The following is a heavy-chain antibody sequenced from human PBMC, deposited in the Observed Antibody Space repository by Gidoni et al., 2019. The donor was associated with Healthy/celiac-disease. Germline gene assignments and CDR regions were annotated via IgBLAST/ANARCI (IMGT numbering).Heavy chain of an antibody. CDR1: GYTFTGYY. D-gene: IGHD3-9*01. CDR3: ARVYEVLTGYSEGPFDY. Sequence: QVQLVQSGAEGKKPGASVKVSCKASGYTFTGYYMHWVRQAPGQGLEWMGRINPNSGGTNYAQKFQGRVTMTRDTSISTAYMELSRLRSDDTAVYYCARVYEVLTGYSEGPFDYWGQGTLVTVSS. CDR2: INPNSGGT. J-gene: IGHJ4*02. V-gene: IGHV1-2*06.